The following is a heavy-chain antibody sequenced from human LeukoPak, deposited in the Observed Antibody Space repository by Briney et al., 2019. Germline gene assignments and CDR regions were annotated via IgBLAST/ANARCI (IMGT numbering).Heavy chain of an antibody. CDR3: AKSSVRGVDSFDY. CDR2: TSGTGVNT. J-gene: IGHJ4*02. Sequence: GGSLRLSCAASGFTFSNFAMSWVRQAPGKGLEWVSSTSGTGVNTHCADSARGRFTISRGYSKNTLYLRMSSLRAEDTAVYYCAKSSVRGVDSFDYWGQGTLVTVSS. CDR1: GFTFSNFA. V-gene: IGHV3-23*01. D-gene: IGHD3-10*01.